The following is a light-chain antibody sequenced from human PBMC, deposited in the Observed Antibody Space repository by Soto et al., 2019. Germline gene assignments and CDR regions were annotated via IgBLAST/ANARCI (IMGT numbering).Light chain of an antibody. J-gene: IGKJ1*01. V-gene: IGKV3-15*01. CDR1: RSVSNN. CDR2: GAS. Sequence: EIVMTQSPATLSVSPGERATLSCRASRSVSNNLAWYRQRPGQAPRLLIFGASTRATGIPDRISGSGSGTDFTLTISCLQSEDFATYYCQQYYSYPRTFGQGTKVDIK. CDR3: QQYYSYPRT.